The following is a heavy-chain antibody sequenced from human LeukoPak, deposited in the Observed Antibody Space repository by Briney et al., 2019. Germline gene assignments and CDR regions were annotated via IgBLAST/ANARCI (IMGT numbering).Heavy chain of an antibody. CDR3: ARLRRYSGSYYWYFDL. CDR2: IYYSGST. D-gene: IGHD1-26*01. J-gene: IGHJ2*01. CDR1: GGSISSSSYY. V-gene: IGHV4-39*01. Sequence: SETLSLTCTVSGGSISSSSYYWGWIRQPPGKGLEWIGSIYYSGSTYHNPSLKSRVTISLDTSKNQFSLKLSSVTAADTAVYYCARLRRYSGSYYWYFDLWGRGTLVTVSS.